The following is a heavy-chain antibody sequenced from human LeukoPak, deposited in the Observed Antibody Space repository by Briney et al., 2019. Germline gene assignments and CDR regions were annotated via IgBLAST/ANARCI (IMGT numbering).Heavy chain of an antibody. CDR2: INHSAST. Sequence: SETLSLTCAVYGGSFSGYYWNWIRQPPGEGLEWIGEINHSASTNYNPSLKSRVTISVDTSKNQFSLKLSSVTAADTAVYYCARGRRTLAYYYGSGSYPYYFDYWGQGTLVTVSS. CDR3: ARGRRTLAYYYGSGSYPYYFDY. J-gene: IGHJ4*02. D-gene: IGHD3-10*01. CDR1: GGSFSGYY. V-gene: IGHV4-34*01.